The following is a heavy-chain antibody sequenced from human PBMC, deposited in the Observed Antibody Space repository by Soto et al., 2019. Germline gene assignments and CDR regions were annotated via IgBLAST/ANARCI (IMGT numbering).Heavy chain of an antibody. Sequence: QVQLVQSGAEVKKPGASVKVSCKASGYTFSNYGITWVRQAPGQGLEWMGYVSAYNGNTNYAQKFQGRVTMTRDTPTTTAYMELRSLTPDATGVYYRARTRGDYYDYWGRGALVTVAS. D-gene: IGHD3-16*01. CDR2: VSAYNGNT. CDR1: GYTFSNYG. V-gene: IGHV1-18*01. J-gene: IGHJ4*02. CDR3: ARTRGDYYDY.